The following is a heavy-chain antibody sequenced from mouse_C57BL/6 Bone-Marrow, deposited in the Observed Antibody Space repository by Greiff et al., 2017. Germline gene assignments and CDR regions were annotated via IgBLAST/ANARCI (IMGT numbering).Heavy chain of an antibody. V-gene: IGHV1-52*01. D-gene: IGHD2-4*01. J-gene: IGHJ3*01. CDR1: GYTFTSFW. CDR2: IDPSDSET. Sequence: QVQLQQPGAELVRPGSSVKLSCKASGYTFTSFWMHWVNQRPIQGLEWIGNIDPSDSETHYNQKFKDKATLTVDKSSSTAYMQLSSLTSEDSAVFYCARSDYDGVCFAYWGQGTLVTVSA. CDR3: ARSDYDGVCFAY.